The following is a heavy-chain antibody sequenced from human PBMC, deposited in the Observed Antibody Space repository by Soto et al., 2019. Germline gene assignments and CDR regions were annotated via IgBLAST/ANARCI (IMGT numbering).Heavy chain of an antibody. Sequence: PSETLSLTCAVYGGSFSGYYWSWIRQPPGKGLEWIGEINHSGSTNYNPSLKSRVTISVDTSKNQFSLKLSSVTAADTAAYYCARGAWNGMDVWGQGTTVTVSS. CDR3: ARGAWNGMDV. D-gene: IGHD3-3*01. CDR2: INHSGST. CDR1: GGSFSGYY. J-gene: IGHJ6*02. V-gene: IGHV4-34*01.